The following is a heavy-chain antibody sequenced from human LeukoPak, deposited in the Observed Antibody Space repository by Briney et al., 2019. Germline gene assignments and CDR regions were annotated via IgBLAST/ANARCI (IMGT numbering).Heavy chain of an antibody. D-gene: IGHD2-15*01. CDR2: ISGSGGST. V-gene: IGHV3-23*01. Sequence: GGSLRLSCAASGFTFSSYAMSWVRQAPGKGLEWVSAISGSGGSTYYADSVKGRFTISRDNSKNTLYLQMNSLRAEDTAVYHCAKYSRYCSGGSCYDFDYWGQGTLVTVSS. CDR1: GFTFSSYA. J-gene: IGHJ4*02. CDR3: AKYSRYCSGGSCYDFDY.